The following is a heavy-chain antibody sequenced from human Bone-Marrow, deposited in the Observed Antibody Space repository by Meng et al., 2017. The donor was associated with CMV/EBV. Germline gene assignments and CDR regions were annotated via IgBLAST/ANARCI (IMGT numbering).Heavy chain of an antibody. J-gene: IGHJ4*02. CDR3: ARAVPWDSSGSPVDY. CDR1: AFTLRSYA. D-gene: IGHD3-22*01. Sequence: GESLKISCAASAFTLRSYAFHWVRQAPGKGLEWVTVISYDGGDKYYADSVKGRFTISRDNSKNTLYLQMNSLRAEDTAVYYCARAVPWDSSGSPVDYWGQGTLVTVSS. V-gene: IGHV3-30*04. CDR2: ISYDGGDK.